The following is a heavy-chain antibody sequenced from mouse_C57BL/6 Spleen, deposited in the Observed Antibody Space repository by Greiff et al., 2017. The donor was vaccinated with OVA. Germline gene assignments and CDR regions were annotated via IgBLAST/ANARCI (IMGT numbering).Heavy chain of an antibody. J-gene: IGHJ2*01. V-gene: IGHV1-69*01. CDR2: IDPSDSYT. CDR1: GYTFTSYW. CDR3: ARLNYGLGY. D-gene: IGHD1-2*01. Sequence: QVQLQQPGAELVMPGASVKLSCKASGYTFTSYWMHWVKQRPGQGLEWIGEIDPSDSYTNYNQKFKGKSTLTVDKSSSTAYMQLSSLTSEDSAVYYCARLNYGLGYWGQGTTLTVSS.